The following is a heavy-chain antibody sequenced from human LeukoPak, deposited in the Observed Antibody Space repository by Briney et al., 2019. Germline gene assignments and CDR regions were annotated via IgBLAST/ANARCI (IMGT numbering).Heavy chain of an antibody. D-gene: IGHD3-22*01. Sequence: SETLSLTCTVSGGSISSGDYYWSWIRQPPGKGLEWIGYIYYSGSTYYNPSLKSRVTISVDTSKNQFSLKLSSVTAADTAVYYCARAYYYDSSGYIAFDIWGQGPMVTVSS. CDR1: GGSISSGDYY. CDR2: IYYSGST. J-gene: IGHJ3*02. CDR3: ARAYYYDSSGYIAFDI. V-gene: IGHV4-30-4*08.